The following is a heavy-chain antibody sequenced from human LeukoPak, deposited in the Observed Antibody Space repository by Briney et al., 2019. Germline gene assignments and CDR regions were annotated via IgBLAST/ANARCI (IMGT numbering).Heavy chain of an antibody. CDR2: IKSKTDGGTT. J-gene: IGHJ6*03. CDR3: TTLPGIAAAGDYYYYYMDV. V-gene: IGHV3-15*01. D-gene: IGHD6-13*01. Sequence: GGSLRLSCAASGFTFSNAWMSWVRQAPGKGLEWVGRIKSKTDGGTTDYAAPVKGRFTISRDDSKNTLYLQMNSLKTEDTAVYYCTTLPGIAAAGDYYYYYMDVWGKGTTVTISS. CDR1: GFTFSNAW.